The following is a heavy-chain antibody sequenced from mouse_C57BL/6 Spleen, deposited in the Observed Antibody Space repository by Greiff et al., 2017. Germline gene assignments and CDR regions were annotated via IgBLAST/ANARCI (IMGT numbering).Heavy chain of an antibody. CDR2: ISDGGSYT. CDR3: ARASEYSNCEDAMDY. Sequence: EVHLVESGGGLVKPGGSLKLSCAASGFTFSSYAMSWVRQTPEKRLEWVATISDGGSYTYYPDNVKGRFTISRDNAKNNLYLQMSHLKSEDTAMYYCARASEYSNCEDAMDYWGQGTSVTVSS. V-gene: IGHV5-4*01. J-gene: IGHJ4*01. CDR1: GFTFSSYA. D-gene: IGHD2-5*01.